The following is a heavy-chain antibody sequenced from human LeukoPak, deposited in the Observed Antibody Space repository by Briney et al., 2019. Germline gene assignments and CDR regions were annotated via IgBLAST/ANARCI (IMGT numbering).Heavy chain of an antibody. CDR3: AKDTDRSSGLDDAFDI. Sequence: GGSLRLSCAASGFTFDDYAMHWVRHVPGKGLEWVSGINWNSGDIGYADSVKGRFTISRDNAKSSLYLQMNSLRAEDTAFYYCAKDTDRSSGLDDAFDIWGQGTMVTVSS. CDR2: INWNSGDI. D-gene: IGHD6-19*01. J-gene: IGHJ3*02. V-gene: IGHV3-9*01. CDR1: GFTFDDYA.